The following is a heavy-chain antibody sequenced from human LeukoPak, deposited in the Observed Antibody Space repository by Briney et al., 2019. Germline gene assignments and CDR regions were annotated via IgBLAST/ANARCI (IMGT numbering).Heavy chain of an antibody. V-gene: IGHV1-2*02. D-gene: IGHD5-18*01. CDR3: ARDFRAAMVSDWFDP. CDR1: GYTFTGYY. CDR2: INPNSGGT. J-gene: IGHJ5*02. Sequence: ASVKASCKASGYTFTGYYMHWVRGAPGQGLEWMGWINPNSGGTNYAQKFQGRVTMTRDTSISTAYMELSRLRSDDTAVYYCARDFRAAMVSDWFDPWGQGTLVTVSS.